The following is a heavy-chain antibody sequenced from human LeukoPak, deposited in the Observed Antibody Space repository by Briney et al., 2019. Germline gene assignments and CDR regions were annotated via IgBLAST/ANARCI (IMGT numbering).Heavy chain of an antibody. V-gene: IGHV3-53*05. CDR2: IYSGGST. CDR1: GFTVSSSY. CDR3: ARELP. Sequence: GWSLRLSCAASGFTVSSSYMNWVRQAPGKGLEWVSVIYSGGSTYYADSVKGRFTISRDNSKNTLYLQMSSLGPHHTAVYCCARELPLGQGTLVTVSS. J-gene: IGHJ5*02.